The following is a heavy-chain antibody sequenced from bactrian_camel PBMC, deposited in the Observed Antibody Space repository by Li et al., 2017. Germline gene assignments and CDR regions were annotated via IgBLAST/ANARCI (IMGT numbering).Heavy chain of an antibody. CDR3: AAEASYSGDLFGF. V-gene: IGHV3S40*01. J-gene: IGHJ6*01. D-gene: IGHD2*01. CDR2: TDDGGRT. Sequence: VQLVESGGGLVQPGGSLRLSCAASGFTFSVYDMSWVRQAPGKGLEWVSTTDDGGRTYYADSVKGRFTISKDSAENTLYLQMNSLKPEDTAMYFCAAEASYSGDLFGFWGQGTQVTVS. CDR1: GFTFSVYD.